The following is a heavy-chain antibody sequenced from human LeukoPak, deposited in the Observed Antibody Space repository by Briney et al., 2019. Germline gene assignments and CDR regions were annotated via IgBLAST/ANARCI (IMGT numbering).Heavy chain of an antibody. J-gene: IGHJ5*02. CDR1: GYTFTGYY. CDR2: INPNSGGT. CDR3: ARDGSSGYRNWFDP. V-gene: IGHV1-2*04. Sequence: ASVKVSCKASGYTFTGYYMHWVRQAPGQGLEWMGWINPNSGGTNYAQKFQGWVTMTRDTSISTAYMELSRLRSDDTAVYCCARDGSSGYRNWFDPWGQGTLVTVSS. D-gene: IGHD3-22*01.